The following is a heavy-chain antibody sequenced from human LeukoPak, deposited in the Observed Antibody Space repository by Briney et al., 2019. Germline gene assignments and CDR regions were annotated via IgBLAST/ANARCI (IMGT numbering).Heavy chain of an antibody. J-gene: IGHJ4*02. D-gene: IGHD6-19*01. Sequence: SVKVSCKASGGTFSSYAISWVRQAPGQGLEWMGGIIPIFGTANYAQKFQGRVTITADESTSTAYMELSSLRSEDTAVYYCARVHYGQQWLVPDFDYWGQGTLVTVSS. CDR2: IIPIFGTA. V-gene: IGHV1-69*01. CDR1: GGTFSSYA. CDR3: ARVHYGQQWLVPDFDY.